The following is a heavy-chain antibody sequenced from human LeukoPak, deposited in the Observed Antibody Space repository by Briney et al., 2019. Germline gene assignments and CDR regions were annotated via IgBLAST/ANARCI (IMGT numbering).Heavy chain of an antibody. CDR1: GFSFSSYW. CDR2: ISSDGSGT. D-gene: IGHD3-16*01. Sequence: GGSLRLSCAASGFSFSSYWMHWVRQAPGKGLVWVSHISSDGSGTTYADSVKGRFTISRDNAKNTLYLQMHSLRAEDTAVYYCARDPRAGGDNWFDPWGQGTLVTVSS. V-gene: IGHV3-74*01. CDR3: ARDPRAGGDNWFDP. J-gene: IGHJ5*02.